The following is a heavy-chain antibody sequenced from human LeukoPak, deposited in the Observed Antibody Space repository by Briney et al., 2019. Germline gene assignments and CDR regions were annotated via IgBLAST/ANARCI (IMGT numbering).Heavy chain of an antibody. Sequence: GGSLRLSCAASGFTVSSNYMSWVRQAPGKGLEWVSVIYSGGSTYYADSVKGRFTISRDDSKNTLYLQMNSLRAEDTAVYYCARAAISNDYYDSSGYYYYWGQGTLVTVSS. CDR2: IYSGGST. J-gene: IGHJ4*02. D-gene: IGHD3-22*01. CDR3: ARAAISNDYYDSSGYYYY. V-gene: IGHV3-66*01. CDR1: GFTVSSNY.